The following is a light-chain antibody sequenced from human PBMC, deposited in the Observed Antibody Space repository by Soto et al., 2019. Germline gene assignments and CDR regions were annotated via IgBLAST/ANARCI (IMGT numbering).Light chain of an antibody. CDR3: SSYTSRSTLDVV. Sequence: QSVLTQPASVSGSPGQSITISCTGTSSDVGGYNYVSWYQQNPGKAPKLIIYEVSRRPSGVSSRFSGSKSGNTASLTISGLQAEDEADYYCSSYTSRSTLDVVFGGGTKLTVL. CDR2: EVS. V-gene: IGLV2-14*01. CDR1: SSDVGGYNY. J-gene: IGLJ2*01.